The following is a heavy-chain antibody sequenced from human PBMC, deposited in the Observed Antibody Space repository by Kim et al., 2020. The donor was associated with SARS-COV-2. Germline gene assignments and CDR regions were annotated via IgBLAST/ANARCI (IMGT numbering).Heavy chain of an antibody. CDR3: ARAPSENYGMDV. Sequence: ASVKVSCKSSGYTFTTYFIHWVRQAPGQGLEWMGIINPSGGSTTYAQKFQGRVTMTRDTSTSTVYMELSSLTSEDTAVYYCARAPSENYGMDVWGQGTT. J-gene: IGHJ6*02. CDR2: INPSGGST. CDR1: GYTFTTYF. V-gene: IGHV1-46*01.